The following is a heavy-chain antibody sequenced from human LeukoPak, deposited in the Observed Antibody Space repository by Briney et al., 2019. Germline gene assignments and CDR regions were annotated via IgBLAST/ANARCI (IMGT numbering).Heavy chain of an antibody. CDR1: GFTFSNYA. D-gene: IGHD6-13*01. Sequence: GGSLRLSCAASGFTFSNYAMSWVRQAPGKGLEWVSGISGSGGSIYYADSVKGRFTISRDTSKNTLHLQMNSLRGEDTAVYYCAKSPGSSAWFFEYWGQGTLVTVSS. V-gene: IGHV3-23*01. J-gene: IGHJ4*02. CDR3: AKSPGSSAWFFEY. CDR2: ISGSGGSI.